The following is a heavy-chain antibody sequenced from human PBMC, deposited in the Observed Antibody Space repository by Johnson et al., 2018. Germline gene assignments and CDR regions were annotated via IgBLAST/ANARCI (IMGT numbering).Heavy chain of an antibody. D-gene: IGHD5/OR15-5a*01. CDR1: GDSVSSSTAA. CDR3: ARVSVSKEVERFFYYYMDV. J-gene: IGHJ6*03. CDR2: TYYRSRWYS. V-gene: IGHV6-1*01. Sequence: QVQLVQSGPGLVKPSQTLALTCAISGDSVSSSTAAWNWVRQSPSRGLEWLGRTYYRSRWYSDYALSMRKRITINPDTAKNQFFLHLTSVTPEDTAVYYCARVSVSKEVERFFYYYMDVWGKGITVTVSS.